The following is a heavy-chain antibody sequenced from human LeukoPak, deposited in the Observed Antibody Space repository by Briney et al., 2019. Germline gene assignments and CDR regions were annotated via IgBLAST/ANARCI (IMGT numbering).Heavy chain of an antibody. Sequence: PSETLSLTCTVSGGSISSGSYYWSWIRQPPGKGLEWIGYIYYSGSTNYNPSLKSRVTISVDTSKNQFSLKLSSVTAADTAVYYCARRNSGWLDYWGQGTLVTVSS. CDR1: GGSISSGSYY. CDR2: IYYSGST. CDR3: ARRNSGWLDY. D-gene: IGHD6-19*01. V-gene: IGHV4-61*01. J-gene: IGHJ4*02.